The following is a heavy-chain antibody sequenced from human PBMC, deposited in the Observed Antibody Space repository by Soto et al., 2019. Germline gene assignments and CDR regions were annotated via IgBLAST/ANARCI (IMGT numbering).Heavy chain of an antibody. CDR3: AKDPHDIVVVPAASADYYYYRDV. D-gene: IGHD2-2*01. CDR1: GFTFSSYG. Sequence: QVQLVESGGGVVQPGRSLRLSCAASGFTFSSYGMHWVRQAPGKGLEWVAVISYDGSNKYYADSVKGRFTISRDNSKNTLYLQMNSLRAEDTAVYYCAKDPHDIVVVPAASADYYYYRDVWGKGTTVTVSS. CDR2: ISYDGSNK. V-gene: IGHV3-30*18. J-gene: IGHJ6*03.